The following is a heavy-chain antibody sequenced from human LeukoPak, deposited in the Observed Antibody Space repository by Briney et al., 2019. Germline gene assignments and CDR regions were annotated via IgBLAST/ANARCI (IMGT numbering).Heavy chain of an antibody. CDR2: ISGSNGNT. CDR1: SYTFTRYG. V-gene: IGHV1-18*01. J-gene: IGHJ6*03. CDR3: AKGGARYCSGGSCSRWYYMDV. Sequence: ASVKVSCTASSYTFTRYGISWVRQAPGQGLEWMGWISGSNGNTNYAQKFQGRVSMTADTSTSAAYMELRSLRSDDTAVYYCAKGGARYCSGGSCSRWYYMDVWGKGTTVTVSS. D-gene: IGHD2-15*01.